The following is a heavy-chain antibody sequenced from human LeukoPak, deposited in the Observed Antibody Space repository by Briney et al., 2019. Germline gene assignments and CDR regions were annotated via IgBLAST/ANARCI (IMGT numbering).Heavy chain of an antibody. Sequence: GGSLRLSCAASGFTFSSYWMHWVRQAPGKGLVWVSRINSDGSSTSYADSVKGRFTIPRDNAKNTLYLQMNSLRAEDTAVYYCARLAAATTFRIYYYYYMDVWGKGTTVTVSS. CDR1: GFTFSSYW. CDR2: INSDGSST. J-gene: IGHJ6*03. V-gene: IGHV3-74*01. D-gene: IGHD6-13*01. CDR3: ARLAAATTFRIYYYYYMDV.